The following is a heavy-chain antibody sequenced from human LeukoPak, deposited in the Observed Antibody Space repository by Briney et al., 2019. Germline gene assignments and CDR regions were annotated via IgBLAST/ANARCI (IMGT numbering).Heavy chain of an antibody. CDR1: GFTFSDYY. D-gene: IGHD3-3*01. Sequence: GGSLRLSCAASGFTFSDYYMSWIRQAPGKGLEWVSYISSSGSTIYYADSVKGRFTISRDNAKNSLYLQMNSLRAEDTAVYYCAREPTYYDFWSGYKGLRYYYMDVWGKGTPVTVSS. CDR2: ISSSGSTI. V-gene: IGHV3-11*04. J-gene: IGHJ6*03. CDR3: AREPTYYDFWSGYKGLRYYYMDV.